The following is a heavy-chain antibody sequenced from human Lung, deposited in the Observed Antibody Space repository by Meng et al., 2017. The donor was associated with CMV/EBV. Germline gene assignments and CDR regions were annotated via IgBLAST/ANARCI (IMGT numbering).Heavy chain of an antibody. CDR3: ARGACTSTSCYRYSYYGMDV. J-gene: IGHJ6*02. CDR2: IISIHGIA. Sequence: SVKVSCXASGGTFSSYAISWVRQAPGQGLEWMGGIISIHGIANYAQKFQGRVTITADKSTSTAYMELSSLRSEDTAVYYCARGACTSTSCYRYSYYGMDVWGQGTMVTVSS. V-gene: IGHV1-69*10. CDR1: GGTFSSYA. D-gene: IGHD2-2*01.